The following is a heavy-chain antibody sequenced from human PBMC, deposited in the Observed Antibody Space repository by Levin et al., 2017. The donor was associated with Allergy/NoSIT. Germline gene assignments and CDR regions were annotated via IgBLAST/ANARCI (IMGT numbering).Heavy chain of an antibody. J-gene: IGHJ6*02. D-gene: IGHD3-10*01. Sequence: SLKISCAASGFTFDDYAMHWVRQAPGKGLEWVSGINWNSGSVDYADSVKGRFTISRDNAKKSLYLQMNSLRPEDTALYYCAKLRGADYYYGLDVWGQGTTVTVSS. CDR2: INWNSGSV. CDR3: AKLRGADYYYGLDV. V-gene: IGHV3-9*01. CDR1: GFTFDDYA.